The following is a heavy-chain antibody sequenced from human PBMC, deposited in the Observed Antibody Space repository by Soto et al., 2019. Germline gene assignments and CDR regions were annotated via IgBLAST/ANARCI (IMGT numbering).Heavy chain of an antibody. V-gene: IGHV3-11*06. J-gene: IGHJ3*02. CDR3: VRQGFYCENSVCYTSASAFDI. D-gene: IGHD2-8*01. CDR1: GFTFSDYY. CDR2: INYTSTYQ. Sequence: QEQLVESGGGLVKPGGSLRLSCAASGFTFSDYYMSWIRQAPGKGLEWVSYINYTSTYQNYANAVKGRFTISRDNAKNSLYLQINSLRAEDTAVFYCVRQGFYCENSVCYTSASAFDIWGRGTMVTVSS.